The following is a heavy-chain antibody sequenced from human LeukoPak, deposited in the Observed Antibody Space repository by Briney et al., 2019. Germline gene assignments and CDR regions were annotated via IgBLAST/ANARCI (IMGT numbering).Heavy chain of an antibody. CDR1: GGTFSSYA. D-gene: IGHD2-2*01. Sequence: SMKVSCKASGGTFSSYAISWVRQAPGQGLEWVGGIIPIFGTANYAQKFQGRVTITADESTSTAYMELSSLRSEDTAVYYCASRRTSSSYYFDYWGQGTLVTVSS. CDR3: ASRRTSSSYYFDY. CDR2: IIPIFGTA. J-gene: IGHJ4*02. V-gene: IGHV1-69*01.